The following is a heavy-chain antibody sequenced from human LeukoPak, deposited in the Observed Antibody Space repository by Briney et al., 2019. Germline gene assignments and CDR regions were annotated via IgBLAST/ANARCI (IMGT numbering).Heavy chain of an antibody. V-gene: IGHV3-7*04. CDR2: IKQDGTEK. D-gene: IGHD3-10*01. CDR3: ARDYLRLFDY. Sequence: PGGSLRLSCAASGFTFSSYWMSWVRQAPGKGLEWVANIKQDGTEKYYVDSVKGRFTISRDNAENSLYLQLNSLRAEDTAVYYCARDYLRLFDYWGQGTLVTVSS. J-gene: IGHJ4*02. CDR1: GFTFSSYW.